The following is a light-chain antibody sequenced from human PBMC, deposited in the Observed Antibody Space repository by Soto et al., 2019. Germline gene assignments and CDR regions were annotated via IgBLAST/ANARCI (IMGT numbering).Light chain of an antibody. CDR1: QSIKSW. CDR2: EAS. V-gene: IGKV1-5*03. J-gene: IGKJ1*01. Sequence: EIQMSHYPSTMSATVGARVTIPCRASQSIKSWLAWYQQKPGKAPKLLIYEASSLESGVPSRFGGSGSGTEFTFTISSLQPDDFATYYCQQYNTVSWEFGPGTKVDIK. CDR3: QQYNTVSWE.